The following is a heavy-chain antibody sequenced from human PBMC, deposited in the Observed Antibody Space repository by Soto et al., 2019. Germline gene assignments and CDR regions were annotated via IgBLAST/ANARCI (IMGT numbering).Heavy chain of an antibody. V-gene: IGHV4-34*01. CDR3: ARDKITGLFDY. Sequence: TSETLSLTCAVYGGSFSGYYWTWIRQPPGTGLEWIGEIDHSGSTNYNPSLKSRVTISVDTSKNQFSLKLTSVTAADTAVYYCARDKITGLFDYWGQGTLVTVSS. J-gene: IGHJ4*02. CDR2: IDHSGST. D-gene: IGHD2-8*02. CDR1: GGSFSGYY.